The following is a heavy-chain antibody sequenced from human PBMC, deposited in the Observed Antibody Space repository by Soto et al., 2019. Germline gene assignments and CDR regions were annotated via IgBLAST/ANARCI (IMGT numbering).Heavy chain of an antibody. CDR2: ISSSSSYI. V-gene: IGHV3-21*01. J-gene: IGHJ6*02. CDR3: ARVGYRFYDYVWGSYRMGPTTGYGMDV. CDR1: GFTFSSYS. D-gene: IGHD3-16*02. Sequence: GGSLRLSCAASGFTFSSYSMNWVRQAPGKGLEWVSSISSSSSYIYYADSVKGRFTISRDNAKNSLYLQMNSLRAEDTAVYYCARVGYRFYDYVWGSYRMGPTTGYGMDVWGQGTTVTVSS.